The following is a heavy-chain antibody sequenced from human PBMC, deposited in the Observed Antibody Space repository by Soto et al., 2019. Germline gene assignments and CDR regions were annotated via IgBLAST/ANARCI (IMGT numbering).Heavy chain of an antibody. D-gene: IGHD3-16*01. J-gene: IGHJ1*01. V-gene: IGHV3-33*05. CDR1: GFTFRSYV. CDR2: TSYDGSNK. Sequence: QVQLLESGGGVVQPGTSLRLSCVGSGFTFRSYVIHWVRQAPGKGLEWVALTSYDGSNKDYGDSVKGRFTISRDNSRNTVDLQMDILSREDTALYYCARWGTTGGLDVWGQGTLVSVSS. CDR3: ARWGTTGGLDV.